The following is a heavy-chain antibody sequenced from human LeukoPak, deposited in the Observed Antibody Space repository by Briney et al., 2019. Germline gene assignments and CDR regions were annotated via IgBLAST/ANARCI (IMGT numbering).Heavy chain of an antibody. CDR2: IYYSGST. CDR1: GGSISSYY. D-gene: IGHD3-3*01. V-gene: IGHV4-59*01. CDR3: ARDAGGFLTGAFDI. J-gene: IGHJ3*02. Sequence: PSETLSLTCTVSGGSISSYYWSWIRQPPGKGLEWIGYIYYSGSTNYNPSLKSRVTISVDTSKNQFSLKLSSVTAADTAVYYCARDAGGFLTGAFDIWGQGTMVTVSS.